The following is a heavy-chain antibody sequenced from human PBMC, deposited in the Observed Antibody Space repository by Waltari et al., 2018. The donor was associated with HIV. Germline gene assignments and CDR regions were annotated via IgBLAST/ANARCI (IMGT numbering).Heavy chain of an antibody. CDR1: GFTFSSYY. CDR2: ISRSGSTI. D-gene: IGHD2-21*01. V-gene: IGHV3-11*01. CDR3: ARDWSIGRLPDYFYYGMDV. Sequence: QLQLVESGGGLVKPGGPLRFSCAASGFTFSSYYLSWTRQAPGKGLEWVSYISRSGSTIFYADSVRGRFTVSRDNAKNSLYLQMNSLRPEDTAVYYCARDWSIGRLPDYFYYGMDVWGQRTTVTVSS. J-gene: IGHJ6*02.